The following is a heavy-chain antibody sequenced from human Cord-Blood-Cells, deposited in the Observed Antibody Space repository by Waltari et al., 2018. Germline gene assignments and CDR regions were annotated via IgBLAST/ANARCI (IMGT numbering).Heavy chain of an antibody. J-gene: IGHJ4*02. CDR1: GFTFSSYG. CDR3: ASKGRGATDY. D-gene: IGHD1-26*01. V-gene: IGHV3-33*01. CDR2: IWYDGSNK. Sequence: QVQLVESGGGVVQPGRSLRLSCAASGFTFSSYGMHWVRQAPGKGLEWVAVIWYDGSNKYYADSVKGRFTISRDNSKNTLYLQMNSLRAEDTAVYYCASKGRGATDYWGQGTLVTVSS.